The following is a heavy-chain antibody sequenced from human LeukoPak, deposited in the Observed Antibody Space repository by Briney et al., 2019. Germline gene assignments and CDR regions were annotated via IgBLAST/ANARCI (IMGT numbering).Heavy chain of an antibody. Sequence: AGGSLRLSCAASGFTFSNYAMSWVRQAPGKGLDWVSAISGSGAYTYYADSVKGRFTISRDNSKNTLYLQMNSLRAEDTAVYYCAKDLWFGELRGTYDYWGQGTLVTVSS. J-gene: IGHJ4*02. V-gene: IGHV3-23*01. CDR2: ISGSGAYT. CDR1: GFTFSNYA. CDR3: AKDLWFGELRGTYDY. D-gene: IGHD3-10*01.